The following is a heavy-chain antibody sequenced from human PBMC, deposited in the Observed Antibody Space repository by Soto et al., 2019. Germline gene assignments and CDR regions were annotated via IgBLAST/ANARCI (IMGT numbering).Heavy chain of an antibody. D-gene: IGHD1-7*01. CDR3: ARSPASRYNWNFGYYYGMDV. CDR2: IIPIFGTA. J-gene: IGHJ6*02. Sequence: WASVKVSCKASGGTFSSYAISWVRQAPGQGLEWMGGIIPIFGTANYAQKFQGRVTITADESTSTAYMELSSLRSEDTAVYYCARSPASRYNWNFGYYYGMDVWGQGTTVTVSS. V-gene: IGHV1-69*13. CDR1: GGTFSSYA.